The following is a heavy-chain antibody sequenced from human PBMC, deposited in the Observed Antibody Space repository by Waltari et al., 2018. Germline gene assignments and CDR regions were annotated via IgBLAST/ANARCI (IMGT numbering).Heavy chain of an antibody. Sequence: QVQLQESGPGLVTPSETLSLTCTVSGGSISSYYWRWIRQPPGKGLEWIGYIYYSGSTNYNPSLKSRVTISVDTSKNQFSLKLSSVTAADTAVYYCARGRSSSRVGWFDPWGQGTLVTVSS. J-gene: IGHJ5*02. CDR2: IYYSGST. CDR1: GGSISSYY. V-gene: IGHV4-59*01. CDR3: ARGRSSSRVGWFDP. D-gene: IGHD6-6*01.